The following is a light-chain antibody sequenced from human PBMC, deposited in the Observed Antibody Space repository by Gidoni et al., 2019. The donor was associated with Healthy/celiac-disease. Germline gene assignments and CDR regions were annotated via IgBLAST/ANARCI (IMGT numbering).Light chain of an antibody. J-gene: IGKJ1*01. Sequence: AIRLSQSPSSFSASTGDRVTITCRASQSISSYLSWYQQKPGKAPKLLIYAASTLQSGVPSRFSGSGSGTDFTLTISCLQSEDFATYYCQQCYSYPWTFGQGTKVEIK. CDR2: AAS. CDR1: QSISSY. V-gene: IGKV1-8*01. CDR3: QQCYSYPWT.